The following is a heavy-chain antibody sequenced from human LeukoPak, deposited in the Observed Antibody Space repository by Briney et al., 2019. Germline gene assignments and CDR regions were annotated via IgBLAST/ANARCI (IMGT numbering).Heavy chain of an antibody. CDR2: IYYSGST. CDR1: GGSVSSGSYY. D-gene: IGHD6-13*01. J-gene: IGHJ4*02. V-gene: IGHV4-61*01. CDR3: ARGSSAGTFSS. Sequence: SETLSLTCTVSGGSVSSGSYYWSWIRQPPGKGLEWVGNIYYSGSTNYNPSLKSRGTISVDTSKNQFSLQLNSVTPEDTAVYYCARGSSAGTFSSWGQGTLVTVSS.